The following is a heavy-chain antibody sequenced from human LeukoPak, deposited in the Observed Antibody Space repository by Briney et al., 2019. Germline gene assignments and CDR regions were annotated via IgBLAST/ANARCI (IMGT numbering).Heavy chain of an antibody. Sequence: PSETLSLTCAVYGGSFSGYYWSWIRQPPGKGLEWIGEINHSGSTNYNPSLKSRVTISVDTSKHQFSLKLSSVTAADTAVYYCARGVGVVVPAADHLWADWGQGTLVTVSS. V-gene: IGHV4-34*01. CDR2: INHSGST. CDR1: GGSFSGYY. CDR3: ARGVGVVVPAADHLWAD. D-gene: IGHD2-2*01. J-gene: IGHJ4*02.